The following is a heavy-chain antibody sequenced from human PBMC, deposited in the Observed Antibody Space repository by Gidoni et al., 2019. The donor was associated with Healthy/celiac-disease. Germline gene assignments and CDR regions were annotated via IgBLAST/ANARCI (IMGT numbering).Heavy chain of an antibody. V-gene: IGHV1-2*02. CDR3: ARADSSSWYTPVLDY. CDR1: GYTFTGYY. Sequence: QVQLVQSVAEVKKPGASVKVSCQASGYTFTGYYMHWVRQAPGQGLEWMGWINPNSGGTNYEQKFQGRVTMTRDTSISTAYMELSRLRSDDTAVYYCARADSSSWYTPVLDYWGQGTLVTVSS. D-gene: IGHD6-13*01. J-gene: IGHJ4*02. CDR2: INPNSGGT.